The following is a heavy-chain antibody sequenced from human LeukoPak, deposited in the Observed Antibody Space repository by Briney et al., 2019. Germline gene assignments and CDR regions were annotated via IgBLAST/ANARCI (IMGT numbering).Heavy chain of an antibody. D-gene: IGHD2-2*01. Sequence: SETLSLTCAVSGFSISSGYQWAWIRQSPGKGLEWIGSIYHSGSAHYNPSLKSRVTVSVETSKNQFSLKMYSVTAADTAVYYCARDPRWLTPDCTSTSCYENYFDPWGQGTLVTVSS. J-gene: IGHJ5*02. CDR1: GFSISSGYQ. CDR3: ARDPRWLTPDCTSTSCYENYFDP. CDR2: IYHSGSA. V-gene: IGHV4-38-2*02.